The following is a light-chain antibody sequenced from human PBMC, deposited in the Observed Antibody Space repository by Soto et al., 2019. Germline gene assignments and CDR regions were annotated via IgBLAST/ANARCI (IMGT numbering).Light chain of an antibody. Sequence: QAVVTQSPSASASLGASAKLTCTLSSGHSSYAIAWHQQQPEKGPRYLMKVNSDGSHSKGDGIPDRFSGSSSGAERYLTISSLQSEDEGDYYCQTWGTARVFGGGTKLTVL. CDR1: SGHSSYA. J-gene: IGLJ3*02. CDR2: VNSDGSH. CDR3: QTWGTARV. V-gene: IGLV4-69*01.